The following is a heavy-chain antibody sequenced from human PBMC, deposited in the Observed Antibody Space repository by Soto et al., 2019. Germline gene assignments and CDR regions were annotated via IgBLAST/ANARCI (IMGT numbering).Heavy chain of an antibody. CDR2: MNPNSGNT. J-gene: IGHJ6*03. CDR3: ARVLVAAAGNGGRYYYYYYMDV. V-gene: IGHV1-8*01. CDR1: GYTFTSYD. Sequence: ASVKVSCKASGYTFTSYDINWVRQATGQGLEWMGWMNPNSGNTGYAQKFQGRVTMTRNTSISTAYMELRSLRSEDTAVYYCARVLVAAAGNGGRYYYYYYMDVWGKGTTVTVSS. D-gene: IGHD6-13*01.